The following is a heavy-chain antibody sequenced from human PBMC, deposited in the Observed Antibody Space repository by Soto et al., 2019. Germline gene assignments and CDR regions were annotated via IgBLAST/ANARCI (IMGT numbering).Heavy chain of an antibody. CDR2: ITYDGTNQ. CDR1: GFTFRSYT. D-gene: IGHD1-26*01. V-gene: IGHV3-30-3*01. CDR3: ARAPSGSYPEFDY. Sequence: QVQLVESGGGVVQPERSLRLSCAASGFTFRSYTMHWVRQAPGKGLEWVGVITYDGTNQYYADSVKGRFTISRDNSRNTLFLQMNSLRPDDTAVYYCARAPSGSYPEFDYWGQGTLVTVSS. J-gene: IGHJ4*02.